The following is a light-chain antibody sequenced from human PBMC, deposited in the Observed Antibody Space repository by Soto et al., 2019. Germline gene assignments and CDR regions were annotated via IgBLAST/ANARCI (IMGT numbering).Light chain of an antibody. V-gene: IGLV2-14*01. Sequence: SALTQPASVSGSPGQSITISCTGTSSDVGGYNYVSWYQQHPGKAPKLMIYDVSNRPSGVSNRFSGSKSGNTASLTISGLQAEDEDDYYCSSYTSSSTLVFGGGTKVTVL. CDR2: DVS. CDR3: SSYTSSSTLV. CDR1: SSDVGGYNY. J-gene: IGLJ2*01.